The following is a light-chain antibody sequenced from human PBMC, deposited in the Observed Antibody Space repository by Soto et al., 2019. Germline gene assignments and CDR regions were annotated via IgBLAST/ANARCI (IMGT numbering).Light chain of an antibody. CDR3: ATWDDSLNGWV. Sequence: QSVLTQPPSASGTPGQRVTISCSGSSYNIGSNTVNWCQQLPGTAPKLLIYSNNQRPSGVPDRISGSKSGTSASLAISGLQAEDEADYYCATWDDSLNGWVFGGGTKVTVL. J-gene: IGLJ3*02. CDR2: SNN. CDR1: SYNIGSNT. V-gene: IGLV1-44*01.